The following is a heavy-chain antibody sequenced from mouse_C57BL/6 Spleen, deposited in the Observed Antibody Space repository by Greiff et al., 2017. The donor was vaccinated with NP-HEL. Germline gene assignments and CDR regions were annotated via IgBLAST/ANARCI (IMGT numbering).Heavy chain of an antibody. J-gene: IGHJ1*03. V-gene: IGHV1-55*01. CDR3: ASGYGSSYWYFDV. CDR1: GYTFTSYW. CDR2: IYPGSGST. Sequence: QVQLQQSGAELVKPGASVKMSCKASGYTFTSYWITWVKQRPGQGLEWIGDIYPGSGSTNYNEKFKSKATLTVDTSSSTAYMQLSSLTSEDSTVYYCASGYGSSYWYFDVWGTGTTVTVSS. D-gene: IGHD1-1*01.